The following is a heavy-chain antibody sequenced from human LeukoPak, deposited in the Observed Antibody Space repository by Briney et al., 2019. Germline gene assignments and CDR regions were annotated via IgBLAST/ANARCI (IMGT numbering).Heavy chain of an antibody. CDR2: ISSSSSYI. Sequence: GGSLRLSCAASGFTFSSYSMNWVRQAPGKWLEWVSSISSSSSYIYYADSVKGRFTISRDNAKNSLYLQMNSLRAEDTAVYYCAREVWQQLVTNDYWGQGTLVTVSS. CDR3: AREVWQQLVTNDY. D-gene: IGHD6-13*01. CDR1: GFTFSSYS. V-gene: IGHV3-21*01. J-gene: IGHJ4*02.